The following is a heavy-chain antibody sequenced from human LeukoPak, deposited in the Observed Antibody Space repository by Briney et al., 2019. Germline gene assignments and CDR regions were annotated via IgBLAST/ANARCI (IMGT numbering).Heavy chain of an antibody. D-gene: IGHD3-10*01. J-gene: IGHJ3*02. CDR2: IKEDGSAK. Sequence: GGSLRLSCAASGFTFSNYWMSWVRQAPGKGLEWVANIKEDGSAKYYVDSVKGRFTISRDNAKNSLYLQMNSLRAEDTAVYYCARITVVRGVIYAFDIWGQGTTVTVSS. CDR3: ARITVVRGVIYAFDI. V-gene: IGHV3-7*01. CDR1: GFTFSNYW.